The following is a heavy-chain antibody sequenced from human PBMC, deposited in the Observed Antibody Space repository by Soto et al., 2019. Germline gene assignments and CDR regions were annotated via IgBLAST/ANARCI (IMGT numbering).Heavy chain of an antibody. CDR1: GYTFTGYY. Sequence: ASVKVSCKASGYTFTGYYMHWVRQAPGQGLEWMGWINPNSGGTNYAQKFQGWVTMTRDTSISTAYMELSRLRSDDTAVYYCARVSYDSSGAIDYWGQGTLVTVSS. J-gene: IGHJ4*02. CDR3: ARVSYDSSGAIDY. D-gene: IGHD3-22*01. CDR2: INPNSGGT. V-gene: IGHV1-2*04.